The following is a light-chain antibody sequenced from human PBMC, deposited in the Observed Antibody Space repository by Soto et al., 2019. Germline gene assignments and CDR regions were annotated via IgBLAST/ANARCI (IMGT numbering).Light chain of an antibody. Sequence: QSALTQPRSVSGSPGQSVTISCTGTSSDVGGYNYVSWYQHHPGKGPKLMIYDVNRRPLGVPDRFSGSKSGNTASLTISGLQAEDEADYYCCSYGGRYTSYVFGTGTKLTVL. V-gene: IGLV2-11*01. J-gene: IGLJ1*01. CDR3: CSYGGRYTSYV. CDR1: SSDVGGYNY. CDR2: DVN.